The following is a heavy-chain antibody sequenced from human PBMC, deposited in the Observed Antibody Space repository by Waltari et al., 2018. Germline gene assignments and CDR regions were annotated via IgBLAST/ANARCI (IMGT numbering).Heavy chain of an antibody. V-gene: IGHV4-39*01. J-gene: IGHJ6*02. Sequence: QLQLPESGPGLVKPSATLSLMCTVSGGSITRSSFHWTWIRQPPGKGPEWIGSVYYTGSPFYNPSLKSRLTISSDTSGNQFSLQVRSVTAADTAVYYCARLASPEGLDVWGQGTTVTVSS. CDR1: GGSITRSSFH. CDR3: ARLASPEGLDV. CDR2: VYYTGSP.